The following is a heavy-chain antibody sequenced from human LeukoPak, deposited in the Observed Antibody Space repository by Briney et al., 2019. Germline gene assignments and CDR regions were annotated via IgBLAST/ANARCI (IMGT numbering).Heavy chain of an antibody. J-gene: IGHJ6*02. CDR3: ARDKWELASFGYYYYGMDV. CDR1: GGSISSGDYY. CDR2: IYYSGST. D-gene: IGHD1-26*01. Sequence: SETLSLTCTVSGGSISSGDYYWSWIRQPPGKGLEWIGYIYYSGSTYYNPSLKSRVTISVDTSKNQFSLKLSSVTAADTAVYYCARDKWELASFGYYYYGMDVWGQGTTVTVSS. V-gene: IGHV4-30-4*02.